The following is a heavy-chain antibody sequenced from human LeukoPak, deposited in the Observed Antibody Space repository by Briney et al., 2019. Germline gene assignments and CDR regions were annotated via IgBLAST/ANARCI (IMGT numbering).Heavy chain of an antibody. CDR1: GGSISSYY. CDR3: ASSSSGWFWNY. CDR2: IFTSGST. Sequence: SETLSLTCTVSGGSISSYYWSWIRQPAGKRLELIGRIFTSGSTYYNPSLKSRVTMSVDTSKNQFSLKLSSVTAADTAVCYCASSSSGWFWNYWGQGTLVTVSS. V-gene: IGHV4-4*07. J-gene: IGHJ4*02. D-gene: IGHD6-19*01.